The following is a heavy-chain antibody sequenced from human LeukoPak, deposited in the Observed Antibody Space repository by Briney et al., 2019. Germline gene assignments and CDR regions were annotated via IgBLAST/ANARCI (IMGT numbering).Heavy chain of an antibody. V-gene: IGHV1-2*02. CDR2: INPNSGDT. CDR1: GYPFTGYY. D-gene: IGHD6-25*01. J-gene: IGHJ4*02. Sequence: ASVKVSCKASGYPFTGYYMHWVRQAPGQGLDWMGSINPNSGDTNYAQKFHGRVTMTSDTSINTAYMELSRLTSDDTAVYHCARVADGYYFDYWGQGTLVTVSS. CDR3: ARVADGYYFDY.